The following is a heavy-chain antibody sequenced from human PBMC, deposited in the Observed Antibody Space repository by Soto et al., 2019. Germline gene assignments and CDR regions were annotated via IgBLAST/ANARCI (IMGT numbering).Heavy chain of an antibody. V-gene: IGHV4-59*01. J-gene: IGHJ4*02. Sequence: QVQLQESGPGLVKPSETLSLTCTVSGGSLGIYYWSWIRQPPGKGLEWIGYIHYSGSTNFNPSLKSRVTISIDTSKNQFSLKLSSVSAADTAVYYCARVARAAAGLDWGQGTLVTVSS. CDR3: ARVARAAAGLD. CDR1: GGSLGIYY. CDR2: IHYSGST. D-gene: IGHD6-13*01.